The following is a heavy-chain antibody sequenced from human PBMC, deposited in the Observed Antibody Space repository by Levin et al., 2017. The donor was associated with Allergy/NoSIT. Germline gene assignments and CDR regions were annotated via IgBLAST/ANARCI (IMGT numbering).Heavy chain of an antibody. Sequence: LSLPCAASGFPFRSYSMNWVRQAPGKGLEWVSSISSSSSYIYYADSVKGRFTISRDNAKNSLYLQMNSLRAEDTAVYYCARVSAVAGSTDYWGQGTLVTVSS. J-gene: IGHJ4*02. CDR2: ISSSSSYI. V-gene: IGHV3-21*01. CDR3: ARVSAVAGSTDY. D-gene: IGHD6-19*01. CDR1: GFPFRSYS.